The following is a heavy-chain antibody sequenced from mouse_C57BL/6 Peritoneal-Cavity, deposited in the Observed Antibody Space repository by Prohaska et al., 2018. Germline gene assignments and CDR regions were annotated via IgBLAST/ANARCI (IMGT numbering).Heavy chain of an antibody. Sequence: HGKSLEWIGDINPNNGGTIYNQKFKGKATLTVDKSSSTAYMELRSLTSEDTAVYYCARSHDYGSSLYYAMDYWGQGTSVTVSS. J-gene: IGHJ4*01. CDR3: ARSHDYGSSLYYAMDY. D-gene: IGHD1-1*01. CDR2: INPNNGGT. V-gene: IGHV1-18*01.